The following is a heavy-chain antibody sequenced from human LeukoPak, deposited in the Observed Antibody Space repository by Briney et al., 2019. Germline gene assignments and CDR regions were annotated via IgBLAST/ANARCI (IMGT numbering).Heavy chain of an antibody. CDR3: TRHVHDYGDYVQFDY. D-gene: IGHD4-17*01. CDR1: GFTFSGSA. V-gene: IGHV3-73*01. Sequence: PGGSLRPSCAASGFTFSGSAMHWVRQASGKGLEWVGRIRSKANSYATAYAASVKGRFTISRDDSKNTAYLQMNSLKTEDTAVYYCTRHVHDYGDYVQFDYWGQGTLVTVSS. J-gene: IGHJ4*02. CDR2: IRSKANSYAT.